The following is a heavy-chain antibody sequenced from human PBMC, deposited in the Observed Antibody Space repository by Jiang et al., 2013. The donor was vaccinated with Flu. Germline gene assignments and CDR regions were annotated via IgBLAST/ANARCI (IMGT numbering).Heavy chain of an antibody. Sequence: QLVESGGGLVQPGGSLRLSCAASGLTVSDNYMTWVRQSPEKGLEWVSVIDSGDRTYYADSVKGRFTISRYNSKNTVFLEMKSLRVEDSAVYFCARERYYDASGYYYYYYGVDVWGQGTTVTVSS. V-gene: IGHV3-53*04. J-gene: IGHJ6*02. CDR1: GLTVSDNY. CDR2: IDSGDRT. CDR3: ARERYYDASGYYYYYYGVDV. D-gene: IGHD3-22*01.